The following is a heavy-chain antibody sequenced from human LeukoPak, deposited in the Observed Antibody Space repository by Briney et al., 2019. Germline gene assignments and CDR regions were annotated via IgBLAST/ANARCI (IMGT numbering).Heavy chain of an antibody. J-gene: IGHJ4*02. Sequence: SETPSLTCTVSGGSISSYYWSWIRQPPGKGLEWIGYIYYSGSTNYNPSLKSRVTISVDTSKNQFSLKLSSVTAADTAVYYCARSPRPYYYDSSGYYYTGSYFDYWGQGTLVTVSS. CDR1: GGSISSYY. D-gene: IGHD3-22*01. CDR3: ARSPRPYYYDSSGYYYTGSYFDY. CDR2: IYYSGST. V-gene: IGHV4-59*01.